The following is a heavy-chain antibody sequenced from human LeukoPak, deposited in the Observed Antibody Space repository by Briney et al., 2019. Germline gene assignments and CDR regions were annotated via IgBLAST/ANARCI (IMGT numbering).Heavy chain of an antibody. J-gene: IGHJ3*02. CDR2: IIPILGIA. CDR3: ARAPSSSWINAFDI. V-gene: IGHV1-69*04. D-gene: IGHD6-13*01. Sequence: SVKVSCKASGGTFSSYAISWVRQAPGQGLEWMGRIIPILGIANYAQKFQGRVTITADKSTSTAYMELSSLRSEDTAVYYCARAPSSSWINAFDIWGQGTMVTVSS. CDR1: GGTFSSYA.